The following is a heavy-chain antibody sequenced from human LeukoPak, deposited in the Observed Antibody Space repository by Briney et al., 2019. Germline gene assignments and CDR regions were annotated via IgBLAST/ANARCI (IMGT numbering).Heavy chain of an antibody. CDR3: ARYTAMDLYYFDY. D-gene: IGHD5-18*01. Sequence: TLSLTCTVSGGSISSGSYYWSWIRQPAGKGLEWIGRIYTSGSTNYNPSLKSRVTISVDTSKNQFSLKLSSVTAADTAVYYCARYTAMDLYYFDYWGQGTLVTVSS. J-gene: IGHJ4*02. V-gene: IGHV4-61*02. CDR2: IYTSGST. CDR1: GGSISSGSYY.